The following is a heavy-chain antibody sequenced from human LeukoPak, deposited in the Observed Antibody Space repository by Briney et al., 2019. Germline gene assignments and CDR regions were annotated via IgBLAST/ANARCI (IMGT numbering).Heavy chain of an antibody. CDR2: INAGNGNT. Sequence: ASVKVSCKASGYTFTSYAIHWVRQAPGQRLEWMGWINAGNGNTKYSQKFQGRVTITRDTSASTAYMELSSLRSEDTAVYYCATDVGSGAFDIWGQGTMVTVSS. CDR1: GYTFTSYA. D-gene: IGHD2-15*01. CDR3: ATDVGSGAFDI. V-gene: IGHV1-3*01. J-gene: IGHJ3*02.